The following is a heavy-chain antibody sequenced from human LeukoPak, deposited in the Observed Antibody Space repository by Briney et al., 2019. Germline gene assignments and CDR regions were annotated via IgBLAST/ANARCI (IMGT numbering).Heavy chain of an antibody. CDR3: ARVSSIAAAGTYDY. CDR1: GFTLSSYA. D-gene: IGHD6-13*01. V-gene: IGHV3-30-3*01. CDR2: ISYDGSNK. Sequence: PGRSLRLSCAASGFTLSSYAMHWVRQAPGKGLEWVAVISYDGSNKYYADSVKGRFTISRDNSKNTLYLQMNSLRAEDTAVYYCARVSSIAAAGTYDYWGQGTLVTVSS. J-gene: IGHJ4*02.